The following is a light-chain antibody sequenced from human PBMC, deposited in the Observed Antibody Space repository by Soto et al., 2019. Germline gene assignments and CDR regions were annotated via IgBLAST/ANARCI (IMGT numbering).Light chain of an antibody. CDR3: QQYKNWPPMA. Sequence: EIVMTQSPATLSVSPGERATLSCRASQSVSSNLTWYKMKPGQAPRLLIYGASTRATGIQARFSGSGSGTEFTLTISNLQSEDFAVYYCQQYKNWPPMAFGQGTKVE. CDR2: GAS. CDR1: QSVSSN. V-gene: IGKV3-15*01. J-gene: IGKJ1*01.